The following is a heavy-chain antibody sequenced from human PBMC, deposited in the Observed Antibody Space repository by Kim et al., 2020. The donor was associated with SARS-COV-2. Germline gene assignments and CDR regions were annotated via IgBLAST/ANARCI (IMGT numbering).Heavy chain of an antibody. D-gene: IGHD5-18*01. Sequence: YADSVKRRFTITRDNAKNLLYLQMNSLRAEDTAVYYCARDNPLTAWFDYWGQGTLVTVSS. J-gene: IGHJ4*02. V-gene: IGHV3-48*01. CDR3: ARDNPLTAWFDY.